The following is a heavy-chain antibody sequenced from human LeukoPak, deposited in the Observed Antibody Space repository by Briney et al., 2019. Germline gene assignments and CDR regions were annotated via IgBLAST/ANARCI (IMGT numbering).Heavy chain of an antibody. CDR2: VYHSGST. CDR1: GGSISSSSYY. J-gene: IGHJ1*01. V-gene: IGHV4-39*07. D-gene: IGHD3-22*01. CDR3: ARGGYYDSSGQQIQH. Sequence: SETLSLTCTVSGGSISSSSYYWGWLRQPPGKGLEWIGEVYHSGSTVYNPSLKSRVTISVDTSKTQFSLKLSSVTAADTAVYYCARGGYYDSSGQQIQHWGQGTLVTVSS.